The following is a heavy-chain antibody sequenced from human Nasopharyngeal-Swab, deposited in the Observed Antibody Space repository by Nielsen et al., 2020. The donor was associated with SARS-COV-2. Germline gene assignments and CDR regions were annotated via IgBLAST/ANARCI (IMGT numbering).Heavy chain of an antibody. J-gene: IGHJ5*02. CDR3: AKEGATGWFDP. V-gene: IGHV4-34*01. Sequence: SETLSLTCAVYGGSFSGYSRTWIRQPPGRGLEWIGEINHSGSTKYNPSLKSRVTISIDTSKNQFSLKLRSVTAADTAVYYCAKEGATGWFDPWGQGTLVTVSS. CDR2: INHSGST. CDR1: GGSFSGYS.